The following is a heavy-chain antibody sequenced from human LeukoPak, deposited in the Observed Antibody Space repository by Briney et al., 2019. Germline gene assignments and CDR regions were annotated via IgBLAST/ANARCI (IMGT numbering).Heavy chain of an antibody. CDR1: GFTFSSYS. CDR3: VRESPDLFDY. Sequence: GGSLRLSCAASGFTFSSYSMNWVRQAPXXXXEWVSSINTNSRYMYYADLAKGRFTISRDNAKNSLYLQMTSLRAEDTAVYYCVRESPDLFDYWGQGTLVTVSS. J-gene: IGHJ4*02. D-gene: IGHD1-14*01. V-gene: IGHV3-21*01. CDR2: INTNSRYM.